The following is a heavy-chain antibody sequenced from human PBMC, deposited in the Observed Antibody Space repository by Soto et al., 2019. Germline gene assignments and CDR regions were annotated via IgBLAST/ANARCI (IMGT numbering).Heavy chain of an antibody. CDR2: INAGNGNT. Sequence: VQLVQSGAEVKKPGASVKVSCKASGYTFTSYAMHWVRQAPGQRLEWMGWINAGNGNTKYSQKFQGRVTITRDTYASTAYMDLSSLRSEDTAVYYCASERVGANFGYYGMDVWGQGTTVTVSS. V-gene: IGHV1-3*01. CDR1: GYTFTSYA. D-gene: IGHD1-26*01. CDR3: ASERVGANFGYYGMDV. J-gene: IGHJ6*02.